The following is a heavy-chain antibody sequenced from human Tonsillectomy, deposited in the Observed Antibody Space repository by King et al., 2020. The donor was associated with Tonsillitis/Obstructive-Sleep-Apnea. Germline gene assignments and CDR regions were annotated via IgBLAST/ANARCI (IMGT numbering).Heavy chain of an antibody. J-gene: IGHJ4*02. CDR3: ARDRATVTTFY. D-gene: IGHD4-17*01. Sequence: QLVQSGAEVKKPGASVKVSCKASGYTFTSYYMHWVRQAPGQGLEWMGIINPSGGSTSYAQKFQGRVTMTRVTSTSTVYMELSSLRSEDTAVYYCARDRATVTTFYWGQGTLVTVSS. CDR1: GYTFTSYY. V-gene: IGHV1-46*01. CDR2: INPSGGST.